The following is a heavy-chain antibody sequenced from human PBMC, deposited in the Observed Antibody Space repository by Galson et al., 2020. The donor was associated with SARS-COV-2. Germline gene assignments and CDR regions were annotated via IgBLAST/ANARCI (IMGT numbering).Heavy chain of an antibody. Sequence: GESLKISCAASGFTFSSFGMNWVRQAPGKGLEWVAFISYDGSNNYYADSVKGRFTISRDNSKNTLYMQMNSLGPEDTALYFCAKTKGYNWDPVGMDVCGQGTTVTVTS. V-gene: IGHV3-30*18. D-gene: IGHD1-20*01. CDR2: ISYDGSNN. CDR3: AKTKGYNWDPVGMDV. J-gene: IGHJ6*02. CDR1: GFTFSSFG.